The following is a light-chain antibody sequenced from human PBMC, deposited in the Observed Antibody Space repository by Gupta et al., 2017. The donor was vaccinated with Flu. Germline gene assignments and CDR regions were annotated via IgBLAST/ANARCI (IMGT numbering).Light chain of an antibody. Sequence: QSVLTQPPSASGTPGQRVTISCSGSSPNIGSNTVNWYQQFPVTAPKVLIYSNNQRPSGVPDRFSGSKSGTSASLAISGLQSEDEADYFCATWDDSLNAWVFGGGTKLTVL. V-gene: IGLV1-44*01. CDR3: ATWDDSLNAWV. CDR2: SNN. J-gene: IGLJ3*02. CDR1: SPNIGSNT.